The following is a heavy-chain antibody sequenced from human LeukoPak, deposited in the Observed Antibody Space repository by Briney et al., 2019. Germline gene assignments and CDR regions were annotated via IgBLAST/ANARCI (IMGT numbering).Heavy chain of an antibody. CDR1: GYVFTNSG. CDR3: ARYRLPDYYYSYFMDV. CDR2: SRGDNRNT. Sequence: ASVTVSFKASGYVFTNSGLFWVRQAPGQGLAWVGWSRGDNRNTKYAEKFQGRVTMTTDTDTSTTTGYMERRSLRSDDTAVYYGARYRLPDYYYSYFMDVWGSGTTVTVSS. D-gene: IGHD3-16*02. V-gene: IGHV1-18*01. J-gene: IGHJ6*03.